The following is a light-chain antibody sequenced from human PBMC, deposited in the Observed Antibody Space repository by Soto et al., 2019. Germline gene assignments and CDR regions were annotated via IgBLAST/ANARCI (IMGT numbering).Light chain of an antibody. CDR1: SSDVGGYNY. CDR2: DVS. V-gene: IGLV2-14*01. J-gene: IGLJ1*01. CDR3: SSCTSSSSPYV. Sequence: QSALTQPASVSGSPGQSITISCTGTSSDVGGYNYVSWYQQHPGKAPKLMIYDVSNRPSGVSNRFSGSKSGNTASLTISGRMAEVEADYYCSSCTSSSSPYVFGTGTQLTVL.